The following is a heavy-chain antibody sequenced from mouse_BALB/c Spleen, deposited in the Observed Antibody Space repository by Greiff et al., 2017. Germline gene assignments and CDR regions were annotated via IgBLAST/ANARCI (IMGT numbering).Heavy chain of an antibody. CDR3: ARDGGYGLPFAY. CDR1: GFTFSSYA. V-gene: IGHV5-9-4*01. J-gene: IGHJ3*01. D-gene: IGHD2-4*01. Sequence: EVHLVESGGGLVKPGGSLKLSCAASGFTFSSYAMSWVRQSPEKRLEWVAEISSGGSYTYYPDTVTGRFTISRDNAKNTLYLEMSSLRSEDTAMYYCARDGGYGLPFAYWGQGTLVTVSA. CDR2: ISSGGSYT.